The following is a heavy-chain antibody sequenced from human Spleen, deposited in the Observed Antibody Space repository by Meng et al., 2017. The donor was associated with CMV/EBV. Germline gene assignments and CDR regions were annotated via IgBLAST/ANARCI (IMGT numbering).Heavy chain of an antibody. CDR1: LSTSGVG. Sequence: LSTSGVGVSWIRQPPGKALEWLALIYWHDDKRYSPYLKSGLTITRDTSKNQVVLTMTNMDPVDTATYYCAHSYCSSTSCYKEGNWFDPWGQGTLVTVSS. D-gene: IGHD2-2*02. CDR2: IYWHDDK. V-gene: IGHV2-5*01. J-gene: IGHJ5*02. CDR3: AHSYCSSTSCYKEGNWFDP.